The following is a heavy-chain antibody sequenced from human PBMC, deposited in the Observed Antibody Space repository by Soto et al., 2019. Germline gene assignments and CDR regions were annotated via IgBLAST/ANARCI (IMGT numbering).Heavy chain of an antibody. CDR3: ARDRVGAHPFQYYYYGMDV. CDR2: ISAYNGNT. CDR1: GYTFTSYG. Sequence: QVQLVQSGAEVKKPGASVKVSCKASGYTFTSYGISWVRQAPGQGLERMGWISAYNGNTNYAQKLQGRVTMTTDTSTSTAYMELRSLRSDDTAVYYCARDRVGAHPFQYYYYGMDVWGQGTTVTVSS. V-gene: IGHV1-18*01. D-gene: IGHD1-26*01. J-gene: IGHJ6*02.